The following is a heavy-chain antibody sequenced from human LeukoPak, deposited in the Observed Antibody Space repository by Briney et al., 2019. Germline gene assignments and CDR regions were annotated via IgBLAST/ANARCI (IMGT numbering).Heavy chain of an antibody. D-gene: IGHD3-22*01. J-gene: IGHJ4*02. V-gene: IGHV3-30*18. CDR1: GFTFSSYG. CDR3: AKDPSIRGYYDSSGYNPPYFDY. Sequence: GGSLRLSCAASGFTFSSYGMHWVRQAPGKGLEWVAVISYDGSNKYYADSVKGRFTISRDNSKNTLYLQMNSLRAEDTAVYYCAKDPSIRGYYDSSGYNPPYFDYWGQGTLVTVSS. CDR2: ISYDGSNK.